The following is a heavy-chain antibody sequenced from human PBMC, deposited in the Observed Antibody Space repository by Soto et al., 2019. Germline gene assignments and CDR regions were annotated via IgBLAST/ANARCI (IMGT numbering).Heavy chain of an antibody. Sequence: GESLKISCKGSGYSFTSYWIGWVRQMPGKGLEWMGIIYPGDSDTRYSPSFQGQVTISADKSISTAYLQWSSLKASDTAMYYCASTPTSGDVVTARRYWYFDLWGRGTLVTVSS. CDR1: GYSFTSYW. J-gene: IGHJ2*01. CDR3: ASTPTSGDVVTARRYWYFDL. CDR2: IYPGDSDT. D-gene: IGHD2-21*02. V-gene: IGHV5-51*01.